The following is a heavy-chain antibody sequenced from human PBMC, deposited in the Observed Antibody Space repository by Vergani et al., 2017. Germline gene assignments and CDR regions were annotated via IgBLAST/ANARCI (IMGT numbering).Heavy chain of an antibody. J-gene: IGHJ4*02. D-gene: IGHD5-18*01. CDR1: GGSISSSSYY. Sequence: QLQLQESGPGLVKPSETLSLTCTVSGGSISSSSYYWGWIRQPPGKGLEWIGSIYYSGSTYYNPSLKSRVTISVDTSKNQFSLQLSSVTAADTAVYYCARAGYSYGGLLDYWGQGTLVTVSS. V-gene: IGHV4-39*07. CDR2: IYYSGST. CDR3: ARAGYSYGGLLDY.